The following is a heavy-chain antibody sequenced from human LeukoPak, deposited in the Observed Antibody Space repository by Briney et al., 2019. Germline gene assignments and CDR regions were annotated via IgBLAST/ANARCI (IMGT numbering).Heavy chain of an antibody. CDR1: GYTLTELS. Sequence: SVKVSCKVSGYTLTELSMHWVRQAPGKGLEWMGGFDPEDGETIYAQKFQGRVTMTEDTSTDTAYMELSSLRSEDTAVYYCASVRLNTLYCSGGSCTVWFDPWGQGTLVTVSS. CDR3: ASVRLNTLYCSGGSCTVWFDP. V-gene: IGHV1-24*01. J-gene: IGHJ5*02. D-gene: IGHD2-15*01. CDR2: FDPEDGET.